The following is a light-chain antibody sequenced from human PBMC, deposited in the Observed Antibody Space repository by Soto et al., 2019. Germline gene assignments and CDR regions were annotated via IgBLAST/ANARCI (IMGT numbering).Light chain of an antibody. CDR2: GVT. CDR3: SSYTSSYTWI. V-gene: IGLV2-14*01. Sequence: QSALTQPASVSGSPGQSITISCTGTSSDVGAYNFVSWYQQFPGKAPKLMIYGVTDRPSGVSSRFSGSKSGNAASLTISGLQAEDEGDYYCSSYTSSYTWIFGGGTKLTVL. J-gene: IGLJ3*02. CDR1: SSDVGAYNF.